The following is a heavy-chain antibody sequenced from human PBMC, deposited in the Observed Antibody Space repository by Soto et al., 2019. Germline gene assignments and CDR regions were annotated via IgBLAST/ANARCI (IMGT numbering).Heavy chain of an antibody. CDR3: AREDSPAGTGYYYMDV. V-gene: IGHV3-7*03. J-gene: IGHJ6*03. D-gene: IGHD6-19*01. CDR1: GFTFSSYW. Sequence: GGSLRLSCAASGFTFSSYWMSWVRQAPGKGLEWVANIKQDGSEKYYVESVKGRFTISRDNAKNSLYLQMNSLRAEDTAVYYCAREDSPAGTGYYYMDVWGKGTTVTVSS. CDR2: IKQDGSEK.